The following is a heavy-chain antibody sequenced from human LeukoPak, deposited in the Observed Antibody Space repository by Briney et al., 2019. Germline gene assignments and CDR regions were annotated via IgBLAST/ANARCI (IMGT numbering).Heavy chain of an antibody. CDR2: ISSGSTYI. V-gene: IGHV3-21*01. CDR3: ARDYHDYGDYGGEVGCLHYGMDV. D-gene: IGHD4-17*01. CDR1: GFSLGNYG. J-gene: IGHJ6*02. Sequence: GGSLRLSCAASGFSLGNYGMNWVRQAPGKGLEWVSSISSGSTYIYYADSVKGRFTISRDNAKNSLFLQMNSLRAEDTAVYYCARDYHDYGDYGGEVGCLHYGMDVWGQGTTVTVSS.